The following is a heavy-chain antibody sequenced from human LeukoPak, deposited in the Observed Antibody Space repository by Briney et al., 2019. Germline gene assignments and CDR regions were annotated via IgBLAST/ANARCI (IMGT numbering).Heavy chain of an antibody. J-gene: IGHJ3*02. CDR2: ISSSGNTI. D-gene: IGHD7-27*01. CDR3: ANTNWGVNDAFDI. CDR1: GFTFSSYE. Sequence: GGSLRLSCAASGFTFSSYEINWVRQAPGKGLEWVSYISSSGNTIYYADSVKGRFTISRDNAKNSLYLQMNSLRAEDTAVYYCANTNWGVNDAFDIWGQGTMVTVSS. V-gene: IGHV3-48*03.